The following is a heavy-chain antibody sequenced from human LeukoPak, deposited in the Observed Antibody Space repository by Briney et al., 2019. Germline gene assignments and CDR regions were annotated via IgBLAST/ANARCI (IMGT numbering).Heavy chain of an antibody. D-gene: IGHD4-17*01. V-gene: IGHV3-66*01. Sequence: SGGSLRLSCAASGFTVSSNCMSWVRQAPGKGLEWVSVIYSGGSTYYADSVKGRSTISRDNSKNTLYLQMNSLRAEDTAVYYCARVDYGDYGFDYWGQGTLVTVSS. J-gene: IGHJ4*02. CDR2: IYSGGST. CDR3: ARVDYGDYGFDY. CDR1: GFTVSSNC.